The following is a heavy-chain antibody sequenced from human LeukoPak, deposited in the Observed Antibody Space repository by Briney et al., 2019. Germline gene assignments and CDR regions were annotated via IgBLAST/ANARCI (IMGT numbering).Heavy chain of an antibody. CDR2: ISCSGDNT. CDR3: AKVKALDAVASYFDY. J-gene: IGHJ4*02. D-gene: IGHD2-8*01. CDR1: GFVFPTYA. Sequence: QPGGSLRLSCAASGFVFPTYAMGWVRQAPGKGLEWVSAISCSGDNTYYADSVKGQFTISRDNSKNTLDLQMNSLRAEDTAMYHCAKVKALDAVASYFDYWGQGTLVTVSS. V-gene: IGHV3-23*01.